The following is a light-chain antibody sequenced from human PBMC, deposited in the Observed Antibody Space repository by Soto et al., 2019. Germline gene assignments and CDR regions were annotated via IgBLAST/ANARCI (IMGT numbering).Light chain of an antibody. J-gene: IGKJ4*01. CDR3: QQFGLT. CDR1: QGISSA. CDR2: DAS. Sequence: AIQLTQSPSSLSASVGDRVTITCRASQGISSALAWYQQKPGKAPKLLIYDASSLESGVPSRFSGSGSRTDFTLTISSLQPEDFATYYCQQFGLTFGGGTKVEIK. V-gene: IGKV1-13*02.